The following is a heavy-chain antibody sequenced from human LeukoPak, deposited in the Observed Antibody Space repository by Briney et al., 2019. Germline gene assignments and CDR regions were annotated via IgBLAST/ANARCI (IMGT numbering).Heavy chain of an antibody. D-gene: IGHD1-26*01. CDR2: IYHSGST. Sequence: SETLSLTCTVSGYSISSGYYWGWIRQPPGKGLDWIASIYHSGSTYYNPSLKSRVTISVDTSKNQFSLKLSSVTAADTAVYYCARSAGSYSHYYYYMDVWGKGTTVTVSS. CDR3: ARSAGSYSHYYYYMDV. J-gene: IGHJ6*03. CDR1: GYSISSGYY. V-gene: IGHV4-38-2*02.